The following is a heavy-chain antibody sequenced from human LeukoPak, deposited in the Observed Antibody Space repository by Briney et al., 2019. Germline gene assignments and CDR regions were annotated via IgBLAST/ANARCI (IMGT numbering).Heavy chain of an antibody. Sequence: ASVKVSCKASGYTFTGYYIHWVRQAPGQGLEWMGRINPNTGGTNYAQNFQDRVTMTRDTSISTAYMELSRLRSDDTAVYYCARGPYYGLPTGAFDIWGQGTMVTVSS. V-gene: IGHV1-2*06. CDR3: ARGPYYGLPTGAFDI. CDR2: INPNTGGT. CDR1: GYTFTGYY. D-gene: IGHD3-3*01. J-gene: IGHJ3*02.